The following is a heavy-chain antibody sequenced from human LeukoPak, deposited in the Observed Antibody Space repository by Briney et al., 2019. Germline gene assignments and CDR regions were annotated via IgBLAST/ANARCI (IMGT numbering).Heavy chain of an antibody. Sequence: ASVKVSCKASGYTFTSYGISWVRQAPGQGLEWMGWMNPNSGNTGYAQKFQGRVTITRNTSISTAYMELSSLRSEDTAVYYCARHSDYGDYSWFDPWGQGTLVTVSS. D-gene: IGHD4-17*01. CDR3: ARHSDYGDYSWFDP. J-gene: IGHJ5*02. CDR1: GYTFTSYG. CDR2: MNPNSGNT. V-gene: IGHV1-8*03.